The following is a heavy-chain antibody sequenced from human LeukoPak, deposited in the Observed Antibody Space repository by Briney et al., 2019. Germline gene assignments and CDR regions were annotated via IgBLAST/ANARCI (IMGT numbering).Heavy chain of an antibody. Sequence: ASVKVSCKASGYTFTGYYMHWVRQAPGQGLEWMGWINPNSGGTNYAQKFQGRDTMTRDTSISTAYMELSRLRSDDTAVYYCARPYSSGWSASPKYFDYWGQGTLVTVSS. D-gene: IGHD6-19*01. J-gene: IGHJ4*02. CDR2: INPNSGGT. CDR3: ARPYSSGWSASPKYFDY. V-gene: IGHV1-2*02. CDR1: GYTFTGYY.